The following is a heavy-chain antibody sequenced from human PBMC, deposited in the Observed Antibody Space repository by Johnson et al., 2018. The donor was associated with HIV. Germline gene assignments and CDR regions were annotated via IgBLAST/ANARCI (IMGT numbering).Heavy chain of an antibody. Sequence: VQLVESGGDLVQPGGSLRLSCEASKFTFSNCAMSWVRQAPGKGLEWVSTLSGSGENISYADSVKGRFTMSRDNAKNSLYLQMNSLRAEDTAVYYCARGDYYDSSGDYIDAFDIWGQGTMVTVSS. CDR2: LSGSGENI. CDR3: ARGDYYDSSGDYIDAFDI. D-gene: IGHD3-22*01. J-gene: IGHJ3*02. CDR1: KFTFSNCA. V-gene: IGHV3-23*04.